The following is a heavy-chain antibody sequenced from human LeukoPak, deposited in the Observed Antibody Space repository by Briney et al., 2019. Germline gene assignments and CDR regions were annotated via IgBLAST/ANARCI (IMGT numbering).Heavy chain of an antibody. J-gene: IGHJ4*02. Sequence: PSETLSLTCAVYGGSFNGYYWSWIRQPPGKGLEWIGEINHSGSTNYNPSLKSRVTISVDTSKNQFSLKLSSVTAADTAVYYCARGPDYYGSGSLPQNFDYWGQGTLVTVSS. CDR3: ARGPDYYGSGSLPQNFDY. CDR2: INHSGST. D-gene: IGHD3-10*01. CDR1: GGSFNGYY. V-gene: IGHV4-34*01.